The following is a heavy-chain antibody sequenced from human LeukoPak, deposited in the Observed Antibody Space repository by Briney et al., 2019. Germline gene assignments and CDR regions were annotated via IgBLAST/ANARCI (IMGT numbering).Heavy chain of an antibody. V-gene: IGHV3-53*01. CDR3: ASRDCSGSRCHFAGADPFDY. Sequence: GGSLRLSCAASGFTVSSSYMSWVRQAPGKGLEWVSVFYSGGKTYYTDSVKGRFTISRDNSKNTLYLQMNSLGAEDTAVYYCASRDCSGSRCHFAGADPFDYWGQGTLVTVSS. J-gene: IGHJ4*02. CDR1: GFTVSSSY. CDR2: FYSGGKT. D-gene: IGHD2-15*01.